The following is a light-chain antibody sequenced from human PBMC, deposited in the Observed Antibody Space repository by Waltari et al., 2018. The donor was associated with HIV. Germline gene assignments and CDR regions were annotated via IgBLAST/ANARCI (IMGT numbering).Light chain of an antibody. V-gene: IGLV2-8*01. Sequence: QPALTHPPSASGPPGQSVTTPSTGPSRHIRPYTYVSWYQQHPRRAPNLLIYEVNKRPSGVPDRFSGSKSANTASLNVSGLQVADEADYYCSSYAGNNNYVFGTGTRVTVL. CDR1: SRHIRPYTY. J-gene: IGLJ1*01. CDR2: EVN. CDR3: SSYAGNNNYV.